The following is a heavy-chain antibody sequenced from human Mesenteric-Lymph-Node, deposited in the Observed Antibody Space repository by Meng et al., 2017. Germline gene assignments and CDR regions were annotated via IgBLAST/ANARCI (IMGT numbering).Heavy chain of an antibody. D-gene: IGHD3-10*01. CDR2: INSDGSRI. J-gene: IGHJ5*02. V-gene: IGHV3-74*01. Sequence: GESLKISCVASGFTFSPYWMHWVRQAPGKGPVWVSRINSDGSRIDYAESVQGRFTISRDNAKNTLYLQMNSLTAEDTAVYYCARDPSYYGSGSYYNGGENWFDPWGQGVLVTVSS. CDR1: GFTFSPYW. CDR3: ARDPSYYGSGSYYNGGENWFDP.